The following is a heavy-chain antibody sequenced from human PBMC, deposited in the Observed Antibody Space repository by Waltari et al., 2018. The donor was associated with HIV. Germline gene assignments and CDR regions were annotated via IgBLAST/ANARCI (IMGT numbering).Heavy chain of an antibody. CDR1: GGSISSSTYY. CDR3: ARHIGYSPDYFDY. D-gene: IGHD5-18*01. J-gene: IGHJ4*02. CDR2: IYYRGNT. Sequence: QLQLQESGPGLVKPSETLSLTCTVSGGSISSSTYYWGGIRQPPGKGLEWIGSIYYRGNTYYTPARKSRVTVSVDTAKSQFSLKLSSVTAADTAVYYCARHIGYSPDYFDYWGQGTLVTVSS. V-gene: IGHV4-39*01.